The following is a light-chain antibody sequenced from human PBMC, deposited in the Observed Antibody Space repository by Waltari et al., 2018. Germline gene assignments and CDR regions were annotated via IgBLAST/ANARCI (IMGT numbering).Light chain of an antibody. J-gene: IGKJ2*01. CDR2: YAA. Sequence: DIQMTQSPSSISASVGDRVTITCRALHDVDNFLAWSQQKPGKAPRRLVHYAANLESGVPSRFSGSGSGTEYILTINSLQSEDIATYYCQQYENFPYTFGEGTKVEIK. V-gene: IGKV1-33*01. CDR1: HDVDNF. CDR3: QQYENFPYT.